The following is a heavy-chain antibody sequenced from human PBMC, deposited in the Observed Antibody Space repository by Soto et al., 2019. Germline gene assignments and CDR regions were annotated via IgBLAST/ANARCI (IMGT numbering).Heavy chain of an antibody. CDR1: GGSISSGGYY. V-gene: IGHV4-31*03. J-gene: IGHJ4*02. CDR3: ARLSLRRGVDY. CDR2: IYYSGST. D-gene: IGHD3-10*01. Sequence: SETLSLTCTVSGGSISSGGYYWSWIRQHPGKGLEWIGYIYYSGSTYYDPSLKSRVTISVDTSKNQFSLKLSSVTAADTAVYYCARLSLRRGVDYWGQGTLVTVSS.